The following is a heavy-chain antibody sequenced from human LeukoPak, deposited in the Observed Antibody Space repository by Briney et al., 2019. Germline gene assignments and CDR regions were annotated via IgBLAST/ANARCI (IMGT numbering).Heavy chain of an antibody. J-gene: IGHJ6*02. Sequence: SETLFLTCTVSGGSIISYYWSWIRQPPGKGLERIGYIYYSGSTNYNPSLKSRVTISVDTSKNQFSLKLSSVTAADTAVYYCARSYYHGSGSYGMDVWGQGTTVTASS. CDR2: IYYSGST. V-gene: IGHV4-59*08. D-gene: IGHD3-10*01. CDR1: GGSIISYY. CDR3: ARSYYHGSGSYGMDV.